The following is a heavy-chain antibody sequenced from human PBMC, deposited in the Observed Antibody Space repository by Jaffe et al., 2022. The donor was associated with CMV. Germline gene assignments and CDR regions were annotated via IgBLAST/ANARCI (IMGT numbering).Heavy chain of an antibody. D-gene: IGHD2-21*02. CDR2: INFNGVS. V-gene: IGHV4-31*03. J-gene: IGHJ3*01. CDR3: ARVQTYVLCSSDCGFNV. Sequence: QVQLQESGPGLVKPSETLSLTCTVSGASITSAYNHWSWIRQHPGEGPEWLGYINFNGVSFYNPSLKSRVALSRDTSKNQFSLELSSVTAADTAVYYCARVQTYVLCSSDCGFNVWGQGTMVTVSS. CDR1: GASITSAYNH.